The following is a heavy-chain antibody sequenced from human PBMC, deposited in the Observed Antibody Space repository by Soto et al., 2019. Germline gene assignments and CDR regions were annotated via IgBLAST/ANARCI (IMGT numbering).Heavy chain of an antibody. Sequence: QLQLQESGPGLVKPSETLSLTCTVSGGSISSSSYYWGWIRQPPGKGLEWIGSIHYSGTTYHNPSLKSRVTISVDTSKNQFSLRRSSVTAADTAVYYCARHGGLALAGTFYFDYWGQGTLVTVSS. CDR2: IHYSGTT. CDR3: ARHGGLALAGTFYFDY. CDR1: GGSISSSSYY. J-gene: IGHJ4*02. V-gene: IGHV4-39*01. D-gene: IGHD1-1*01.